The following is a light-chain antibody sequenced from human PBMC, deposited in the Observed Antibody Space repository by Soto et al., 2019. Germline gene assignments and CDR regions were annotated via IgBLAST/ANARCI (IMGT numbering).Light chain of an antibody. V-gene: IGKV2-30*01. J-gene: IGKJ1*01. Sequence: EVLMTQSPLSLPVTLGQPASISCRASQSLVYSDGNTYLNWFHQRPGQSPRRLIYKVSNRDSGVPDRFSGSGSGADFTLQISRVEADDVGVYFCMQGTFWPRTFGQGTKVEIK. CDR3: MQGTFWPRT. CDR1: QSLVYSDGNTY. CDR2: KVS.